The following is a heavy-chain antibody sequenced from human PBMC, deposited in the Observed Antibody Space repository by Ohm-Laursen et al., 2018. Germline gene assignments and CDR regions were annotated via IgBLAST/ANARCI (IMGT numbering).Heavy chain of an antibody. V-gene: IGHV1-8*01. D-gene: IGHD5-24*01. J-gene: IGHJ3*02. Sequence: SSVKVSCKASGYTFTSYDINWVRQATGQGLEWMGWMNPNSGNTGYAQKFQGRVTMTRNTSISTAYMELSSLRSEDTAVYYCARDGYTPDAFDIWGQGTMVTVSS. CDR2: MNPNSGNT. CDR3: ARDGYTPDAFDI. CDR1: GYTFTSYD.